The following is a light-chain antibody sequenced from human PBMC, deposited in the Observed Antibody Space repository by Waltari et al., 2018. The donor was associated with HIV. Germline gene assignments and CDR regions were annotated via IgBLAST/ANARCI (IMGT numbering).Light chain of an antibody. CDR3: CSYTSGSTHV. J-gene: IGLJ1*01. Sequence: QSALTQPASLSGSPGQSITISCSGFRSAIGVYYYVSWYQKYQGKVPKLIIYDVKYRPSGVSNRFSGSKSDSAAFLNISGLQTEDEAVYHCCSYTSGSTHVFGTGTEVTVL. CDR1: RSAIGVYYY. V-gene: IGLV2-14*03. CDR2: DVK.